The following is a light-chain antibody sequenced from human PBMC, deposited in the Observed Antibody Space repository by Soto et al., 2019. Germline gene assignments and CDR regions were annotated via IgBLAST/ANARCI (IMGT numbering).Light chain of an antibody. J-gene: IGKJ1*01. CDR1: QSVLYSSNNKNY. V-gene: IGKV4-1*01. Sequence: DIVMTQSPDSLAVSLGDRATINCKSSQSVLYSSNNKNYLAWYQQKPGQPPKLLIYWASTRESGVPDRFSGSGSGTDSTLTISSLQAEDVAVYYCQQYYNAPWTFGQGTKVEIK. CDR3: QQYYNAPWT. CDR2: WAS.